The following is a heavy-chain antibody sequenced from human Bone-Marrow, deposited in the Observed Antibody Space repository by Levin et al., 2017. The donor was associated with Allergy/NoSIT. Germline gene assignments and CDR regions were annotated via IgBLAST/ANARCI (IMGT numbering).Heavy chain of an antibody. CDR2: IKQDGSEK. Sequence: PGGSLRLSCAASGFTFSSYWMSWVRQAPGKGLEWVANIKQDGSEKYYVDSVKGRFTISRDNAKNSLYLQMNSLRAEDTAVYYCARERDYDFWSGYYDYYYYYYMDVWGKGTTVTVSS. CDR1: GFTFSSYW. CDR3: ARERDYDFWSGYYDYYYYYYMDV. D-gene: IGHD3-3*01. J-gene: IGHJ6*03. V-gene: IGHV3-7*03.